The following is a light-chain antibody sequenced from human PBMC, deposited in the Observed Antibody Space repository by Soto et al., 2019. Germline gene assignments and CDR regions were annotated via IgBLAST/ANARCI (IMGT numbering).Light chain of an antibody. CDR2: GAS. CDR3: QQHDTSPIT. Sequence: EVVLTLAEYGLSLYQGDRVTLYCRATHTVIRNYLAWHQQKPGQAPRLLVYGASSRDTGIPDRFSGSGSGTDFTLTISRLEPEDFAVYYCQQHDTSPITFGQGTRLEIK. V-gene: IGKV3-20*01. J-gene: IGKJ5*01. CDR1: HTVIRNY.